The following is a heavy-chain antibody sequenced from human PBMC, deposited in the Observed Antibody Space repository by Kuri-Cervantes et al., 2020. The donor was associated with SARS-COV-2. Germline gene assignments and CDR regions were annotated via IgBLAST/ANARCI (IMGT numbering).Heavy chain of an antibody. V-gene: IGHV1-18*04. Sequence: ASVKVSCKASGYTFTSYGISWARQAPGQGLEWMGWISAYNGNTNYAQRFQGWVTMTRDTSISTAYMELSRLRSDDTAVYYCARGVTPNYGMDVWGQGTTVTVSS. D-gene: IGHD2-21*02. CDR1: GYTFTSYG. CDR3: ARGVTPNYGMDV. CDR2: ISAYNGNT. J-gene: IGHJ6*02.